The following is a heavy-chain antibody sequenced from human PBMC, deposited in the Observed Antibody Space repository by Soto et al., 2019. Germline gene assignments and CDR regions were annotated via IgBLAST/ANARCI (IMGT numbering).Heavy chain of an antibody. D-gene: IGHD5-12*01. J-gene: IGHJ4*02. CDR1: GGSFSGYY. CDR3: ARRRTGYDFFDY. CDR2: INHSGST. V-gene: IGHV4-34*01. Sequence: PSETLSLTCAVYGGSFSGYYWSWIRQPPGKGLEWIGEINHSGSTNYNPSLKSRVTISVDTSKNQFSLKLSSVTAADTAVYYCARRRTGYDFFDYLGQGTLVTVSS.